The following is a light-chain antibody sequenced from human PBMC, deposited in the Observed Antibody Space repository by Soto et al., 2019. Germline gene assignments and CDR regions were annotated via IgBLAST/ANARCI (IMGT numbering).Light chain of an antibody. V-gene: IGKV3-15*01. CDR3: QQLNNYPRT. CDR2: GAS. J-gene: IGKJ4*02. CDR1: QGVSSPY. Sequence: EIVLPQSPASLSLSPGERATLTCRASQGVSSPYLAWYQQKPGRAPKLLIYGASTRATGVPARFSGSGSGTEFTLAINSLQSEDFAIFYCQQLNNYPRTFGGGTKVDIK.